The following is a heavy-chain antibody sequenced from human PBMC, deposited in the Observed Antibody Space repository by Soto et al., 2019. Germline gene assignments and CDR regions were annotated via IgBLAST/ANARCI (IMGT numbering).Heavy chain of an antibody. J-gene: IGHJ4*02. CDR3: ARDSIAARPGLVFDY. Sequence: GSLRLSCAASGFTVSSNYMSWVRQAPGKGLEWVSVLYSGGNTYYADSVKGRFTISRDNSKNTLYLQMNSLRAEDTAVYHCARDSIAARPGLVFDYWGQGTLVTVSS. D-gene: IGHD6-6*01. CDR1: GFTVSSNY. CDR2: LYSGGNT. V-gene: IGHV3-53*01.